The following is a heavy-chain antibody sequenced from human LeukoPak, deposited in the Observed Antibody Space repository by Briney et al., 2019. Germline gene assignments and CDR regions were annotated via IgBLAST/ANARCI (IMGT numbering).Heavy chain of an antibody. CDR3: ARHGSARDGAAAGLYYFDH. J-gene: IGHJ4*02. CDR2: IYYSGST. V-gene: IGHV4-39*01. Sequence: SETLSLTCTVSGGSISSSSYYWGWIRQPSGKGLEWIVSIYYSGSTYYNPSLKSPVTISVDTSKNQCSLKLSSVTAADTAVYYCARHGSARDGAAAGLYYFDHWGQGTLVTVSS. D-gene: IGHD6-13*01. CDR1: GGSISSSSYY.